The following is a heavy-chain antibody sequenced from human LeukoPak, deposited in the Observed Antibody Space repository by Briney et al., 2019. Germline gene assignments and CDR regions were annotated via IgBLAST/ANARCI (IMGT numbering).Heavy chain of an antibody. Sequence: PSETLSLTCSVSGGSIGRGSYYWGWIRQSPGKGLEWIGSIYYSGSTNYNPSLKSRVTISVDTSKNQFSLKLSSVTAADTAVYYCARLYSSGWYSVDYWGQGTLVTVSS. V-gene: IGHV4-39*07. CDR1: GGSIGRGSYY. CDR3: ARLYSSGWYSVDY. J-gene: IGHJ4*02. D-gene: IGHD6-19*01. CDR2: IYYSGST.